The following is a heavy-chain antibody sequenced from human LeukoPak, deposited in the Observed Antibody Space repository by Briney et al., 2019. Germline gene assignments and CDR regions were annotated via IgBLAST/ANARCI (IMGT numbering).Heavy chain of an antibody. V-gene: IGHV3-11*01. J-gene: IGHJ4*02. CDR2: ISSSGSTI. CDR1: GGSFSAYY. CDR3: AGVLWFGEPDFDY. D-gene: IGHD3-10*01. Sequence: LSLTCAVYGGSFSAYYWSWIRQAPGKGLEWVSYISSSGSTIYYADSVKGRFTISRDNAKNSLYLQMNSLRAEDTAVYYCAGVLWFGEPDFDYWGQGTLVTVSS.